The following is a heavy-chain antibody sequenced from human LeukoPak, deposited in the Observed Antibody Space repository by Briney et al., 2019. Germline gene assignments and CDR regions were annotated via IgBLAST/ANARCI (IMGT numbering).Heavy chain of an antibody. CDR3: ARQHYGDNSAFDY. V-gene: IGHV4-34*01. D-gene: IGHD4-23*01. J-gene: IGHJ4*02. CDR1: GGSFSGYY. CDR2: INHSGST. Sequence: PSETLSLTCAVYGGSFSGYYGTWIRQPPGKGLEWIGEINHSGSTNYSPSLKSRVTISVDTSKSHFSLRLDSVTAADTAVYYCARQHYGDNSAFDYWGQGTLVTVSS.